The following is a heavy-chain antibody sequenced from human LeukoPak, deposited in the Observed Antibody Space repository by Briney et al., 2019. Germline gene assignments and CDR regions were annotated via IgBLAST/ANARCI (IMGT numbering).Heavy chain of an antibody. CDR1: GFTLSAYG. J-gene: IGHJ4*02. CDR3: ASRRVAVPTTRAFDY. CDR2: ISGPSI. Sequence: GGSLRLSCAASGFTLSAYGMNWVRQAPGKGLEGVKYISGPSIHYADSEKDPFTISRDNAKNSLYLQMTSLRAEDTAVYYCASRRVAVPTTRAFDYWGQGTLVTVSS. D-gene: IGHD1-26*01. V-gene: IGHV3-48*03.